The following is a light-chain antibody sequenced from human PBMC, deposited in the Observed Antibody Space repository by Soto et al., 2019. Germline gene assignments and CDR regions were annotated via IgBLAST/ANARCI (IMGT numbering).Light chain of an antibody. Sequence: QSVLAQPPSVSGAPGQMVTISCTGSSSNIGAGYDVHWYQQLPGTAPKLLIYGNSNRPSGVPDRFSGSKSGTSASLAITGLQAEDEADYYCQSYDSSLSGSVFGTGTKATVL. CDR1: SSNIGAGYD. V-gene: IGLV1-40*01. CDR3: QSYDSSLSGSV. CDR2: GNS. J-gene: IGLJ1*01.